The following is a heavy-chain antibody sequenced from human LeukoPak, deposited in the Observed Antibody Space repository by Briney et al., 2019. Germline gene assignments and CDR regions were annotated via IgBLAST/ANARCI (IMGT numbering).Heavy chain of an antibody. V-gene: IGHV1-18*01. CDR3: ARDDCSSTSCCYYYMDV. CDR2: ISAYNGNT. D-gene: IGHD2-2*01. J-gene: IGHJ6*03. CDR1: GYTFTSYG. Sequence: AASVKVSCKASGYTFTSYGISWVRQAPGQGLEWMGWISAYNGNTNYAQKLQGRVTMTTDTSTSTAYMELRSLRSDDTAVYYCARDDCSSTSCCYYYMDVWGKGTTVTVSS.